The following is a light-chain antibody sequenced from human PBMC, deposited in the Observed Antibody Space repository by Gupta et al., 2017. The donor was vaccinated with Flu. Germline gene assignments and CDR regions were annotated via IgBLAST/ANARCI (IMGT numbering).Light chain of an antibody. J-gene: IGLJ2*01. CDR1: NIGAMW. CDR2: KKN. CDR3: QVWVDSNSF. Sequence: CDGENIGAMWAHWYQQRPGQALLLIIYKKNKRPSGLPDRFSGSTSGSPATRTIDEAQAGDEAYYYWQVWVDSNSFFGGGTKLTVL. V-gene: IGLV3-9*02.